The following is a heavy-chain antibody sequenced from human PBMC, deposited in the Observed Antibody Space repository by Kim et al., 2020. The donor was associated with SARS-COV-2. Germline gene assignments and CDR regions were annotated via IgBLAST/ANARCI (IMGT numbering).Heavy chain of an antibody. V-gene: IGHV5-10-1*01. CDR2: IDPSDSYT. CDR1: GYSFTSYW. D-gene: IGHD3-10*01. Sequence: GESLKISCKGSGYSFTSYWISWVRQMPGKGLEWMGRIDPSDSYTNYSPSFQGHVTISADKSISTAYLQWSSLKAPDTAMYYCASGAQRYYYGSGSYYRTNYYYYGMDVWGQGTTVTVSS. CDR3: ASGAQRYYYGSGSYYRTNYYYYGMDV. J-gene: IGHJ6*02.